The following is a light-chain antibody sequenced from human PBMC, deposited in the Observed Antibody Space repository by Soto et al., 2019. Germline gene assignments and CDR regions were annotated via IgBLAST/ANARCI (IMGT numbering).Light chain of an antibody. CDR3: QHCGNSRYT. Sequence: EVVLTQSPGTLSLSPGERATLSCRASQSVRTSDVTWYQHQPGQAPRLLIYGSFNRATDTPDRFSGSGSGTDFPLTISRLEAEDFAVYYCQHCGNSRYTFGQGTRLEIK. V-gene: IGKV3-20*01. J-gene: IGKJ2*01. CDR1: QSVRTSD. CDR2: GSF.